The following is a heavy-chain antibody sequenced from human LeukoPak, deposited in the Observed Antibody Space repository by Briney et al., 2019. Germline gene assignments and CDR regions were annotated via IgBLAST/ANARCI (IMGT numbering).Heavy chain of an antibody. Sequence: GGSLRLSCAASGFTFSSYWMSWVRQAPGKRLEWVANIKQDGSEKYYVDSVKGRFTISRDNAKNSLYLQMNSLRAEDTAVYYCARVAIVVVVARYFDYWGQGTLVTVSS. CDR1: GFTFSSYW. D-gene: IGHD2-15*01. J-gene: IGHJ4*02. CDR3: ARVAIVVVVARYFDY. V-gene: IGHV3-7*01. CDR2: IKQDGSEK.